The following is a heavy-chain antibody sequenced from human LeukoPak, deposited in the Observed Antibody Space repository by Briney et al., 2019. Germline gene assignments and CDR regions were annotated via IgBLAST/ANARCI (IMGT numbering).Heavy chain of an antibody. CDR1: GFTFSSYA. CDR3: ARDLGYSDYDFPTSDN. V-gene: IGHV3-30*14. J-gene: IGHJ4*02. Sequence: GGSLRLSCAASGFTFSSYAMHWVRQAPGKGLEWVAVISYDGSNKYYADSVKGRFTISRDNSKNTLYLQMTSLRAEDTAVYYCARDLGYSDYDFPTSDNWGQGTLVTVSS. D-gene: IGHD5-12*01. CDR2: ISYDGSNK.